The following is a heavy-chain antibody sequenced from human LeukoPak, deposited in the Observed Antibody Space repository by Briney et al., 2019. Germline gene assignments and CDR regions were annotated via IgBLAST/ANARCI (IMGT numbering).Heavy chain of an antibody. D-gene: IGHD3-3*01. J-gene: IGHJ6*03. CDR2: IIPIFGTA. Sequence: ASVKVSCKASGYTFTSYGISWVRQAPGQGLEWMGGIIPIFGTANYAQKFQGRVTMTRDTSISTAYMELSSLRSEDTAVYYCARGRRGGFWSGYLYYYYMDVWGKGTTVTVSS. CDR3: ARGRRGGFWSGYLYYYYMDV. V-gene: IGHV1-69*05. CDR1: GYTFTSYG.